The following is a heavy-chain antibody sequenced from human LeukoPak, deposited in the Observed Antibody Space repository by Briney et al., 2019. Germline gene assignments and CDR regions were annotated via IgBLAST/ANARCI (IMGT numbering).Heavy chain of an antibody. V-gene: IGHV3-23*01. CDR1: GFTFSTYA. CDR2: INGRGVST. D-gene: IGHD3-22*01. CDR3: AREPYYDCSGSFDY. Sequence: PGGSLRLSCAASGFTFSTYAVSWVRQAPGKGLEWVSCINGRGVSTYYADSVKGRFTIARDNSKNTLSLQMNSLRAEDTAVYYCAREPYYDCSGSFDYWGQRTLVTVSS. J-gene: IGHJ4*02.